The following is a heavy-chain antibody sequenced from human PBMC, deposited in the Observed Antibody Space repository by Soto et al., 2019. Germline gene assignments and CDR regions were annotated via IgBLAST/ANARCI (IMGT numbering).Heavy chain of an antibody. CDR2: INAGNGNT. V-gene: IGHV1-3*01. CDR3: ARDTSSSWPGPRDWFDP. Sequence: ASVKVSCKASGYTFTSYAMHWVRRAPGQRLEWMGWINAGNGNTKYSQKFQGRVTITRDTSASTAYMELSSLRSEDTAVYYCARDTSSSWPGPRDWFDPWGQGTLVTVSS. CDR1: GYTFTSYA. J-gene: IGHJ5*02. D-gene: IGHD6-13*01.